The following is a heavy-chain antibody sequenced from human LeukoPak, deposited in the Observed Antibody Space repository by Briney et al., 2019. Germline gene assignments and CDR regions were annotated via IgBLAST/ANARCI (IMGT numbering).Heavy chain of an antibody. Sequence: SETLSLACTVSGGSISSGSYYWSWIRQPAGKGLEWIGRIYTSGSTNYNPSLKSRVTISVDTSKNQFSLKLSSVTAADTAVFYCARELGYSGSYRDAFDIWGQGTMVTVSS. CDR2: IYTSGST. CDR3: ARELGYSGSYRDAFDI. CDR1: GGSISSGSYY. J-gene: IGHJ3*02. D-gene: IGHD1-26*01. V-gene: IGHV4-61*02.